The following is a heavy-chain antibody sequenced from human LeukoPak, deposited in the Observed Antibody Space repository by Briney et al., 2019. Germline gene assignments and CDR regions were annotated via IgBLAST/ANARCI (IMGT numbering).Heavy chain of an antibody. CDR1: GGSFSDYY. Sequence: SETLSLTCTVYGGSFSDYYWTWIRPPPGKGLEWIGEINHSGSTTNYNPSLKNRVTISVDMYKNQFSLKLISVTAADAAVYYCARRRWGYGSGSYDYWGQGTLVTVSS. CDR3: ARRRWGYGSGSYDY. V-gene: IGHV4-34*01. J-gene: IGHJ4*02. D-gene: IGHD3-10*01. CDR2: INHSGSTT.